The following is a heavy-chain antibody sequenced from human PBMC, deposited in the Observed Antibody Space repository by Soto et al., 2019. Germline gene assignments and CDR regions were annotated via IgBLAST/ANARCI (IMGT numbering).Heavy chain of an antibody. D-gene: IGHD3-3*01. CDR1: GFTFSSYA. CDR3: AKGSLVGVVYYYYYGMDV. V-gene: IGHV3-23*01. J-gene: IGHJ6*02. CDR2: ISGSGGST. Sequence: GGSLRLSCAASGFTFSSYAMSWVRQAPGKGLEWVSAISGSGGSTYYADSVKGRFTISRDNSKNTLYLQMNSLRAEDTAVYYCAKGSLVGVVYYYYYGMDVWGQGTTVTVSS.